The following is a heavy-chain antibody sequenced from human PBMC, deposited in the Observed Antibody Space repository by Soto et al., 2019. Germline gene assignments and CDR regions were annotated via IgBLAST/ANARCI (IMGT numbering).Heavy chain of an antibody. Sequence: ASVKVSCKASGGTFSSYAISWVRQAPGQGLEWMGGIIPIFGTANYAQKFQGRVTITADESTSTAYMELSSLRSEDTAVYYCARGPEAATFCPPSYWGQGTLVTVSS. CDR3: ARGPEAATFCPPSY. V-gene: IGHV1-69*13. J-gene: IGHJ4*02. D-gene: IGHD6-25*01. CDR1: GGTFSSYA. CDR2: IIPIFGTA.